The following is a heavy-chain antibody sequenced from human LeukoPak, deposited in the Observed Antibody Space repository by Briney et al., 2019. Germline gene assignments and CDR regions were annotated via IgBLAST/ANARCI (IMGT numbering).Heavy chain of an antibody. CDR1: GGSISSTSSY. D-gene: IGHD3-22*01. CDR2: VRYSGKT. Sequence: PSETLSLTRTVSGGSISSTSSYWGWIRQPPGKGLEWIGSVRYSGKTYYNPSLKSRVTMSLDTSKNQFSLRLTSVTAADTAVYSCARHYYDSSGLAYYFDYWGQGTLVTVSS. J-gene: IGHJ4*02. CDR3: ARHYYDSSGLAYYFDY. V-gene: IGHV4-39*01.